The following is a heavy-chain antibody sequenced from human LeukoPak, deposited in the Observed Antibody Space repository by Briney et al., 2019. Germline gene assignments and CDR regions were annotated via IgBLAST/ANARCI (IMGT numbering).Heavy chain of an antibody. Sequence: GASVKVSCKASGYTFTGHYMHWVRQAPGQGLEWMGRINPNSGGTSYAQKFQGRVTMTRDTSISTAYMELSRLRSDDTAMYYCARGGYDFVYYYYGMDVWGQGTTVTVSS. CDR2: INPNSGGT. CDR1: GYTFTGHY. CDR3: ARGGYDFVYYYYGMDV. D-gene: IGHD3-3*01. V-gene: IGHV1-2*06. J-gene: IGHJ6*02.